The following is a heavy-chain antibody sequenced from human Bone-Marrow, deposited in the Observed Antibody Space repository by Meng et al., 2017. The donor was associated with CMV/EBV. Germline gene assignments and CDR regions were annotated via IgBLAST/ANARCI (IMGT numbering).Heavy chain of an antibody. J-gene: IGHJ6*02. V-gene: IGHV3-15*01. D-gene: IGHD5-24*01. CDR1: GFTFSSYA. Sequence: GESLKISCAASGFTFSSYAMHWVRQAPGKGLEWVGRIKSKTDGGTTDYAAPAKGRFTISRDDSKNTLYLQMNSLKTEDTAVYYCTTDENGGRRYYYGMDVWGQGTTVTVSS. CDR3: TTDENGGRRYYYGMDV. CDR2: IKSKTDGGTT.